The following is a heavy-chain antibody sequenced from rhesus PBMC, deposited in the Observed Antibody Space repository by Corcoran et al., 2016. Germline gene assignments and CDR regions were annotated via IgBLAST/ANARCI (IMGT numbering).Heavy chain of an antibody. CDR1: GGSVSSSHW. J-gene: IGHJ4*01. Sequence: QVQLQESGPGLVKPSETLSLTCAVSGGSVSSSHWWSWIRQPPGKGLEWIGYISGSSGSTYYNPSLKSRVTISTDTSKNQFSLKLGSVTAADTAVYYCARDWTDYGLDDWGQGVLVTVSS. CDR3: ARDWTDYGLDD. CDR2: ISGSSGST. D-gene: IGHD4-29*01. V-gene: IGHV4-65*01.